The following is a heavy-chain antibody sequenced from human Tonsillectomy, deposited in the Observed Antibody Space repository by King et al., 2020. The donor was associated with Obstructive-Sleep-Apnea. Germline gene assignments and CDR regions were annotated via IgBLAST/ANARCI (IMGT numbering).Heavy chain of an antibody. Sequence: VQLVESGAEVKKPGESLKISCKGSGYSFTTYWIGWVRQMPGKGLEWMGINYPCDSDTRYSTSFQGHVTISADKSLRTAYLQWSSLKASDTAMYYCARQSGSYGGYWGQGTLVTVSS. J-gene: IGHJ4*02. CDR1: GYSFTTYW. D-gene: IGHD1-26*01. CDR3: ARQSGSYGGY. CDR2: NYPCDSDT. V-gene: IGHV5-51*01.